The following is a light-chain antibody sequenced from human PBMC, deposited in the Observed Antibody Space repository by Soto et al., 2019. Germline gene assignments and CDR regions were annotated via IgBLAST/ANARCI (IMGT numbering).Light chain of an antibody. CDR2: RSN. J-gene: IGLJ3*02. CDR3: ASWDASLNGWE. V-gene: IGLV1-44*01. Sequence: QSVLTQPPSASGTPGQRVTISCSGSSSNIGSDTVNWYQQLPGTAPKLLIHRSNQRPSGVPGRFSGSKSGTSASLAISGLQSEDEADYYCASWDASLNGWEFGGGTKLTVL. CDR1: SSNIGSDT.